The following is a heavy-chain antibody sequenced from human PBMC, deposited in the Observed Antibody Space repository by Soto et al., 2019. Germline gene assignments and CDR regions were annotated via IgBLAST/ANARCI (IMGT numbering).Heavy chain of an antibody. J-gene: IGHJ4*02. V-gene: IGHV3-33*01. CDR3: ARDRRFLVWLDY. Sequence: QVQLVESGGGVVQPGRSLTLSCVASGFTFTSYGIHWVRQAPGKGLEWVAVIWYDGSNKYYGDSVKGRFSISRDNSKNTVFLQMNSLRAEDTAVYYCARDRRFLVWLDYWGQGTLVSVSS. CDR2: IWYDGSNK. CDR1: GFTFTSYG. D-gene: IGHD3-3*01.